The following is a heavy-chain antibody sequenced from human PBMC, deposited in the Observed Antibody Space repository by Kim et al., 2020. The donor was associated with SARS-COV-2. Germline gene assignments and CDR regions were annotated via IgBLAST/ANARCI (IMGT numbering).Heavy chain of an antibody. Sequence: GGSLRLSCSASGFTFSSYAMHWVRQAPGKGLEYVSAISSNGGSTYYADSVKGRFTISRDNSKNTLYLQMSSLRAEDTAVYYCVKRGLGRITMVPFDYWGQRAPDTVSS. D-gene: IGHD3-10*01. CDR1: GFTFSSYA. CDR2: ISSNGGST. CDR3: VKRGLGRITMVPFDY. J-gene: IGHJ4*02. V-gene: IGHV3-64D*09.